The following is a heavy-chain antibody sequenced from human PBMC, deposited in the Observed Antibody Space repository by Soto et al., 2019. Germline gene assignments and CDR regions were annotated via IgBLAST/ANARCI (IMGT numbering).Heavy chain of an antibody. Sequence: SETLSLTCTVSGGSISSYYWSWIRQPPGKGLEWIGYIYYSGSTNYNPSLKSRVTISVDTSKNQFSLKLSSVTAADTAVYYCARALTPLGYYFDYWGHGTLVTVSS. V-gene: IGHV4-59*01. CDR1: GGSISSYY. CDR3: ARALTPLGYYFDY. D-gene: IGHD3-16*01. CDR2: IYYSGST. J-gene: IGHJ4*01.